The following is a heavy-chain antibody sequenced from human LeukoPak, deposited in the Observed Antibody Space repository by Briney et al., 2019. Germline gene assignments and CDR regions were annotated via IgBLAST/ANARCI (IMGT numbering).Heavy chain of an antibody. J-gene: IGHJ3*02. D-gene: IGHD3-10*01. Sequence: SETLSLTCTVSGGSISSGSYYWSWIRQPAGKGLEWIGRIYTSGSTNYNPSLKSRVTISVDTSKNQFSLKLSSVTAADTAVYYCAREDTLRGPGSGRGAFDIWGQGTMVTVSS. V-gene: IGHV4-61*02. CDR3: AREDTLRGPGSGRGAFDI. CDR2: IYTSGST. CDR1: GGSISSGSYY.